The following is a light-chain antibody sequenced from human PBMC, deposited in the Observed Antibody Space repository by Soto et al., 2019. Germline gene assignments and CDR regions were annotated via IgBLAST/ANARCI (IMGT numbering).Light chain of an antibody. CDR2: RNN. CDR3: AAWDDTVSVYV. V-gene: IGLV1-44*01. Sequence: QSVLTQPPSASGTPGQRVSISCSGGTSDIGSNTVNWYQHLPGTAPRLLIYRNNQRPSGVPDRFSGSKSGTAASLAISGLHSEDEADYFCAAWDDTVSVYVFGSGPKVTVL. J-gene: IGLJ1*01. CDR1: TSDIGSNT.